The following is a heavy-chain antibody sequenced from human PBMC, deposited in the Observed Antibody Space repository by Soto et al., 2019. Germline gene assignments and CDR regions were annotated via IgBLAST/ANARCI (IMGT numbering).Heavy chain of an antibody. J-gene: IGHJ6*01. Sequence: QVQLVQSGAEVKKPGASVKVSCKASGYTFTGYYMHWVRQAPGQGLEWMGWINPNSGGTKYAQKFQGWVTMTRDTSISTAYMELSRLRSDVTAVYYCARSSYGSGHYGMDVWGQGTTVTVSS. CDR1: GYTFTGYY. V-gene: IGHV1-2*04. CDR3: ARSSYGSGHYGMDV. CDR2: INPNSGGT. D-gene: IGHD3-10*01.